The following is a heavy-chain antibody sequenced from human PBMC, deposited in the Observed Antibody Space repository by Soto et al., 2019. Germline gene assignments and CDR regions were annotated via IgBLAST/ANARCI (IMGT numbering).Heavy chain of an antibody. Sequence: GGSLRLSCAASGFTFSSYAMSWVRQAPGKGLEWVSAISGSGGSTYYADSVKGRLIISRDNSKNTLYLQMNSLRAEDTAVYYCAKFYDSSGYLDAFDIWGQGTMVTVSS. V-gene: IGHV3-23*01. CDR2: ISGSGGST. CDR3: AKFYDSSGYLDAFDI. J-gene: IGHJ3*02. D-gene: IGHD3-22*01. CDR1: GFTFSSYA.